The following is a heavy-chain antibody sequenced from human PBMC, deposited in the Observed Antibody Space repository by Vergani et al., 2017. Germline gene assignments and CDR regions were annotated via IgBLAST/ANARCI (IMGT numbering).Heavy chain of an antibody. Sequence: QVQLQESGPGLVKPSEPLSLTCTVSGGSISSYYWSWIRQPPGKGLEWIGYIYYSGSTNYNPSLKSRVTISVDTSKNQFSLKLSSVTAADTAVYYCARETRATQRRKMKDIVVVPATTPPGGYMDVWGKGP. J-gene: IGHJ6*03. D-gene: IGHD2-2*01. CDR3: ARETRATQRRKMKDIVVVPATTPPGGYMDV. CDR1: GGSISSYY. V-gene: IGHV4-59*01. CDR2: IYYSGST.